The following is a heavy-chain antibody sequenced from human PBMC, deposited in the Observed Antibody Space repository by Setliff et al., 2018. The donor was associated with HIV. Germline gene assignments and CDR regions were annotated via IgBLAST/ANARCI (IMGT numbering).Heavy chain of an antibody. CDR2: IYASGNT. D-gene: IGHD2-8*01. CDR1: DDSISSGANY. CDR3: AGHHRGYYLDF. Sequence: PSETLSLTCSVSDDSISSGANYWSWIRQPAGQRLEWIGRIYASGNTNYNPSLKSRVTMSVDTSKNQFSLNLNSVTAADTAVYYCAGHHRGYYLDFWGPGALVTVS. J-gene: IGHJ4*02. V-gene: IGHV4-61*02.